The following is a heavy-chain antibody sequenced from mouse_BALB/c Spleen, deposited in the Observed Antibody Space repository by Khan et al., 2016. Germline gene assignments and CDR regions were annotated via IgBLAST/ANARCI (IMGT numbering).Heavy chain of an antibody. Sequence: EVELVESGGGLVRPGGSLKLSCAASGFTFSHYGMSWVRQTPDKRLELVASINSIGGSTYYPDSVKGRFTISRDNAKNTLYLQMSSRKSEDTAMYYCAREGIYSGYTMDYWGQGTSVTVSS. V-gene: IGHV5-6-3*01. D-gene: IGHD1-1*01. CDR3: AREGIYSGYTMDY. CDR2: INSIGGST. CDR1: GFTFSHYG. J-gene: IGHJ4*01.